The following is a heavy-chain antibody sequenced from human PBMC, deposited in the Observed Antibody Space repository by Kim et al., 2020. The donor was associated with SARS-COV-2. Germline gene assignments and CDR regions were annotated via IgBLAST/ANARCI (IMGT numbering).Heavy chain of an antibody. V-gene: IGHV4-59*01. CDR2: ST. Sequence: STNYHPSLKSRVTISVDTSKNQFSLKLSSVTAADTAVYYCARDLRGPNDYWGQGTLVTVSS. J-gene: IGHJ4*02. CDR3: ARDLRGPNDY.